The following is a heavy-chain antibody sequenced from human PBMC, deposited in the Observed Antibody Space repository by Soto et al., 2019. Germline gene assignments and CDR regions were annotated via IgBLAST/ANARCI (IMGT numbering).Heavy chain of an antibody. J-gene: IGHJ6*02. CDR3: ARDPRIDYYYYGMDV. CDR1: GGSISSYY. Sequence: SETLSLTCTVPGGSISSYYWSWIRQPPGKGLEWIGYIYYSGSTNYNPSLKSRVTISVDTSKNQFSLKLSSVTAADTAVYYCARDPRIDYYYYGMDVWGQGTTVTVSS. V-gene: IGHV4-59*01. CDR2: IYYSGST.